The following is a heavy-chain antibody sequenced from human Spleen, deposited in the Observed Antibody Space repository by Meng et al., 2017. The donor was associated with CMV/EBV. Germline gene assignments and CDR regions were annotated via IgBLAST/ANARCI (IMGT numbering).Heavy chain of an antibody. CDR1: GYTFTGYD. D-gene: IGHD7-27*01. CDR2: IHPHRGDT. Sequence: ASVKVSCKASGYTFTGYDMYWVRQAPGQGLEWMGWIHPHRGDTNYAQQFQGRVTLTRDTSINTGYMELTRLTSDDTAVYYCARDNNWGPDYWGQGTLVTVSS. V-gene: IGHV1-2*02. CDR3: ARDNNWGPDY. J-gene: IGHJ4*02.